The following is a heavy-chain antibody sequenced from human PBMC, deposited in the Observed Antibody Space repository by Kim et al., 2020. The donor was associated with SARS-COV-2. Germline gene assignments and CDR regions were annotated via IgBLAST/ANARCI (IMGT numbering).Heavy chain of an antibody. CDR3: ARGGWELPPSY. D-gene: IGHD1-26*01. Sequence: TNYNPSLKGRVTKSVDTSKNRFSLKLGSGTAADTAVYYCARGGWELPPSYWGQGTLVTVSS. CDR2: T. J-gene: IGHJ4*02. V-gene: IGHV4-59*09.